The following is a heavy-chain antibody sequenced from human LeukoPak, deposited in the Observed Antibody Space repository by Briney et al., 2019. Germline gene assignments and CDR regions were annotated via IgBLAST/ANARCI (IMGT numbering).Heavy chain of an antibody. D-gene: IGHD6-13*01. CDR1: GFTVSSNN. J-gene: IGHJ5*02. Sequence: QTGGSLRLSCAASGFTVSSNNMSWVRQAPGKGLEWVSVIYSGGSTYYADSVKGRFTISRDNSKNTLYLQMNSLRAEDTAVYHRARDKGLAAAGTGWFDPWGQGTLVTVSS. CDR3: ARDKGLAAAGTGWFDP. CDR2: IYSGGST. V-gene: IGHV3-53*01.